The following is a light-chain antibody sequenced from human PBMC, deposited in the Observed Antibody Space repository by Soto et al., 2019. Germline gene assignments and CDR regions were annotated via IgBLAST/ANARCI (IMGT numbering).Light chain of an antibody. CDR1: QSVSSN. CDR2: VAS. CDR3: QQYNNWPYT. V-gene: IGKV3-15*01. Sequence: EIVMTQSPATLSVSPAERATLSCRASQSVSSNLAWYQQKPGQAPRLLIYVASTRATGIPARFSGSRSGTEFTLTISSQQTEDFAVYYCQQYNNWPYTFGQGTKLEIK. J-gene: IGKJ2*01.